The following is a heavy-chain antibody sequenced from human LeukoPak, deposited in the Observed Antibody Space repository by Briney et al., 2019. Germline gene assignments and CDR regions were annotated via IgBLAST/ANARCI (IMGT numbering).Heavy chain of an antibody. Sequence: SETLSLTCAVYGGSFSGYYYSWIRQPPGWGLQWIGEINHSGSTNSNSSLKSRVTISVDTSKNQFSLKVSSVTAADTAVYYCARGRYGDYGGYIQYWGQGTLVTVSS. V-gene: IGHV4-34*01. CDR1: GGSFSGYY. CDR2: INHSGST. D-gene: IGHD4-17*01. CDR3: ARGRYGDYGGYIQY. J-gene: IGHJ1*01.